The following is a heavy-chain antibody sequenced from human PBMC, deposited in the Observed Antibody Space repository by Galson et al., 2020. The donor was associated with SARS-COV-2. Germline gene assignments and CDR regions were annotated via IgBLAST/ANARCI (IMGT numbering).Heavy chain of an antibody. Sequence: GGSLRLSCAASGFILNTYAMFWVRQAPGKGREWVALTSFDGKIIKYADSVKGRFTISSDNLKNTLFLQMNSLRRDDTAVYSCARATTPQKSFHLDVWGKGTTVTVSS. CDR3: ARATTPQKSFHLDV. J-gene: IGHJ6*04. D-gene: IGHD1-1*01. CDR1: GFILNTYA. CDR2: TSFDGKII. V-gene: IGHV3-30*01.